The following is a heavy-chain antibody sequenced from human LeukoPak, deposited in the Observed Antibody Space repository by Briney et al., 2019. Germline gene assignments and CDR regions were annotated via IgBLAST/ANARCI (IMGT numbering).Heavy chain of an antibody. D-gene: IGHD6-19*01. CDR1: GDSFSAFF. CDR3: ARLRGATVAHNWFDP. CDR2: VGHSGSA. V-gene: IGHV4-34*01. Sequence: SETLSLTCAVSGDSFSAFFWRWLRQPPGKGLEWIGDVGHSGSANYNPSLKSRVTVSADPSKNQCSLRLSSVTAADTAVYYCARLRGATVAHNWFDPWGQGTLVTVSS. J-gene: IGHJ5*02.